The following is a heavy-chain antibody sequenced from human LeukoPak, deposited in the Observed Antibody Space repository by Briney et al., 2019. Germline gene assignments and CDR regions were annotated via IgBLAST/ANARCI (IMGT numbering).Heavy chain of an antibody. CDR1: GGSISSSNW. J-gene: IGHJ3*02. Sequence: SETLSLTCAVSGGSISSSNWWSWVRQPPGKGLEWIGEIYHSGSTNYNPSLKSRVTISVDTSKNQFSLKLTSVTAADTAVYFCARTYYDLLTGYHTQDAFDIWGQGAMVTVSS. D-gene: IGHD3-9*01. CDR2: IYHSGST. CDR3: ARTYYDLLTGYHTQDAFDI. V-gene: IGHV4-4*02.